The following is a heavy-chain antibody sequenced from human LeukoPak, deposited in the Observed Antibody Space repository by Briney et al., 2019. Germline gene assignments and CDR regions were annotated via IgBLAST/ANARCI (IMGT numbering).Heavy chain of an antibody. CDR2: INPNSGGA. CDR3: ARGSIAVAGT. CDR1: GYTFTGYY. Sequence: GASVKASCKASGYTFTGYYMHWVRQAPGQGLEWMGRINPNSGGANYAQKFQGRVTMTRDTSISTAYMELSRLRSDDTAVYYCARGSIAVAGTWGQGTLVTVSS. J-gene: IGHJ4*02. D-gene: IGHD6-19*01. V-gene: IGHV1-2*06.